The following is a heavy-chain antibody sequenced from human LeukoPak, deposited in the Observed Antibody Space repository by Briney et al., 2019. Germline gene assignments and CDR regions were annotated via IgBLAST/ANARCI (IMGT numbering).Heavy chain of an antibody. Sequence: SLRLSCAASGFTFDDYAMHWVRQAPGKGLEWVSGISWNSGSIGYADSVKGRFTISRDNAKNSLYLQMNSLRAEDTAVYYCAKDQGGDTFMIDYWGLGALVTVSS. CDR2: ISWNSGSI. CDR1: GFTFDDYA. J-gene: IGHJ4*02. D-gene: IGHD5-18*01. V-gene: IGHV3-9*01. CDR3: AKDQGGDTFMIDY.